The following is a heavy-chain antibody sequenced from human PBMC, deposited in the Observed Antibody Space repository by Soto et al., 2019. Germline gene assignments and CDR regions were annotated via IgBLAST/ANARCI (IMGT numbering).Heavy chain of an antibody. CDR2: INHSGST. J-gene: IGHJ4*02. D-gene: IGHD3-16*01. V-gene: IGHV4-34*01. Sequence: QVQLQQWGAGLLKPSETLSLTCAVYGGSFSGYYWSWIRQPPGKGLEWIGEINHSGSTNYNPSLKSRVTISVDTSKNQFSLKLSSVTAADTAVYYSARGTGAWGSARYYFDYWGQGTLVTVSS. CDR3: ARGTGAWGSARYYFDY. CDR1: GGSFSGYY.